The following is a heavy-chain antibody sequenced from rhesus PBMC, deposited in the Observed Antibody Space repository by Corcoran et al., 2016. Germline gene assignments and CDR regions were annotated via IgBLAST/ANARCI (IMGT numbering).Heavy chain of an antibody. V-gene: IGHV1-180*01. CDR2: IPPNNGKK. D-gene: IGHD5-30*01. CDR1: GFSFTRHS. CDR3: ARDDGYNGNRLDF. Sequence: QVQLVQSGSEIRQPGASVRLSCQTSGFSFTRHSRHWIRQAPGQGLEWIGLIPPNNGKKEFAQIFQDRGSMTPDTTTSTGYMELSSLRSEDTALYYGARDDGYNGNRLDFWGQGVLVTVSS. J-gene: IGHJ4*01.